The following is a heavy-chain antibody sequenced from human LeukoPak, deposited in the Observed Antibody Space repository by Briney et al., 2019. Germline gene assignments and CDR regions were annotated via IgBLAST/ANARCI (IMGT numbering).Heavy chain of an antibody. CDR3: ARGGVDYYGSGTYYLMYYFDY. CDR1: GFTFNTYG. Sequence: GGSLRLSCAASGFTFNTYGMSWVRQAPGKGLEWVSGISGCGGATYYADSVKGRFTISRDDPHNTLYLQMNSLRAEDTAVYFCARGGVDYYGSGTYYLMYYFDYWAREPWSPSPQ. J-gene: IGHJ4*02. CDR2: ISGCGGAT. D-gene: IGHD3-10*01. V-gene: IGHV3-23*01.